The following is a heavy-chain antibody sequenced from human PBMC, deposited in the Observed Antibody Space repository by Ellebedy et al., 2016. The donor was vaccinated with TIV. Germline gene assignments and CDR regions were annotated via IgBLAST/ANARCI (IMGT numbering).Heavy chain of an antibody. CDR3: AREVEGAYFFDS. D-gene: IGHD1-26*01. CDR1: GYTFTMYN. CDR2: INPSGGST. J-gene: IGHJ4*02. Sequence: AASVKVSCKASGYTFTMYNVHWTRQAPGQGLEWMGRINPSGGSTSYAQKFQGRVTMTGDTSTGTVYMELRSLRSEDTAVYYCAREVEGAYFFDSWGQGTLVTVSS. V-gene: IGHV1-46*01.